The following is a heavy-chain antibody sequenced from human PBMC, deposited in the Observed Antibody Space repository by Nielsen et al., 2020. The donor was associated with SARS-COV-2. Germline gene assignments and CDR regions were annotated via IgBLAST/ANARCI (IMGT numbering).Heavy chain of an antibody. Sequence: GGSLRLSCAASGFAFSGYSMNWVRQAPGKGLEWLSYISSGSSTMYYADSVKGRFTISRDNAKNSLYLRMNSLRAEDTALYYCARDREPGYNAVDYWGQGTLVTVSS. CDR2: ISSGSSTM. CDR1: GFAFSGYS. CDR3: ARDREPGYNAVDY. J-gene: IGHJ4*02. V-gene: IGHV3-48*01. D-gene: IGHD1-14*01.